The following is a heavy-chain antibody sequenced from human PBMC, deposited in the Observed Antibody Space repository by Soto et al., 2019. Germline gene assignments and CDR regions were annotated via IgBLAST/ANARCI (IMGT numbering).Heavy chain of an antibody. D-gene: IGHD1-1*01. CDR2: ISGSGGSI. CDR3: VKGYWKEDV. J-gene: IGHJ6*02. CDR1: GFTFSTYA. Sequence: EVQLLESGGGLVQPGGSLRLSCAASGFTFSTYAMNWVRQAPGNGLEWVSAISGSGGSIHYADSVKGRFTISRDNSKNTLYLQMNSPRVEDSAVYHCVKGYWKEDVSGQGTTVTVSS. V-gene: IGHV3-23*01.